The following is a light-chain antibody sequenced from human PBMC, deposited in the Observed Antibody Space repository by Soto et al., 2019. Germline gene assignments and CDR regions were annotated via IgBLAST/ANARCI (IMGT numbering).Light chain of an antibody. J-gene: IGLJ2*01. CDR1: SSDVGGYNY. Sequence: QSALTQPRSVSGSPGQSVTLSCTGTSSDVGGYNYVSWYQQHPGKAPKLMIYDVTKRPSGVPDRFSGSKSGNTASLTISGLQAEDEADYFCCSYAGSSTFVVFGGGTKVTVL. CDR3: CSYAGSSTFVV. V-gene: IGLV2-11*01. CDR2: DVT.